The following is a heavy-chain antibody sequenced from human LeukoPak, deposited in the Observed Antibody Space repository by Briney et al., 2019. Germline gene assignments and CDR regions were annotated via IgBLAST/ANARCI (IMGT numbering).Heavy chain of an antibody. Sequence: PGVSLRLSCAASGFTLSSYEMHWVRQVPGKGLVWVSRINSDGSRTGYADSVKGRFTISRDNAKNTLYLQMNSLRAEDTSIYYCARELPREVTLDYWGQGTPVTVSS. CDR2: INSDGSRT. D-gene: IGHD2-21*02. J-gene: IGHJ4*02. CDR3: ARELPREVTLDY. V-gene: IGHV3-74*01. CDR1: GFTLSSYE.